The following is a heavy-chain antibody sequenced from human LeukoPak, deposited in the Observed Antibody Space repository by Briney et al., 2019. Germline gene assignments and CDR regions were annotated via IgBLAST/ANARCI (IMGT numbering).Heavy chain of an antibody. J-gene: IGHJ3*02. CDR2: IYYSGST. CDR1: GGSISSYY. CDR3: ARLQDYYDSSGYPHAFDI. D-gene: IGHD3-22*01. V-gene: IGHV4-59*01. Sequence: PSETLSLTCTVSGGSISSYYWSWIRQPPGKGLEWIGYIYYSGSTNYNPSLKSRVTISVDTSKNQFSLKLSSVTAADTAVYYCARLQDYYDSSGYPHAFDIWGQGTMVTVSS.